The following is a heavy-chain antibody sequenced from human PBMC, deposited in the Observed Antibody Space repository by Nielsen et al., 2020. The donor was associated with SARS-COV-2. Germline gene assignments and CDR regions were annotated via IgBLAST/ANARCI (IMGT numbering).Heavy chain of an antibody. CDR3: ARLRDDGYYFDTGPYDY. V-gene: IGHV3-30-3*01. CDR1: GFTFSPYA. Sequence: GGSLRLSCAVSGFTFSPYAMHWVRQAPGKGLDWVAVISYDGSNDFYADSVKGRFTISRDNSKNTLYLQMNSLRAEDTAVYYCARLRDDGYYFDTGPYDYWGQGSPVTVSS. J-gene: IGHJ4*02. D-gene: IGHD2/OR15-2a*01. CDR2: ISYDGSND.